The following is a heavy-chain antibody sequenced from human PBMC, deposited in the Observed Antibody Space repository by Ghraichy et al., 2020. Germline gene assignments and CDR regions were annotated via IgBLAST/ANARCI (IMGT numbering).Heavy chain of an antibody. CDR3: VRDRPLDY. Sequence: GGSLRLSCTASGFPFGDYAMSWFRQAPAKGLEWVGFIRSKADGETTSYAASVEGRFTISRDDSRNIAYLQMNSRKSDDTAMYYCVRDRPLDYWGQGTLVTVSS. V-gene: IGHV3-49*03. J-gene: IGHJ4*02. CDR1: GFPFGDYA. CDR2: IRSKADGETT.